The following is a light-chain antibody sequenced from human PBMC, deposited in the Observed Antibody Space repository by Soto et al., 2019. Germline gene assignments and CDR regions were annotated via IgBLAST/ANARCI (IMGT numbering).Light chain of an antibody. CDR1: QSVSSSY. Sequence: EIVLTQSPVTLSLSPGERATLSCRASQSVSSSYLAWYQQKPGQAPRLLIHGASSRATGIPDRFSGSGSGTDFTLTISRLEPEDFAVYYCHQYGSSPRKFGQGTKVDIK. V-gene: IGKV3-20*01. CDR3: HQYGSSPRK. CDR2: GAS. J-gene: IGKJ1*01.